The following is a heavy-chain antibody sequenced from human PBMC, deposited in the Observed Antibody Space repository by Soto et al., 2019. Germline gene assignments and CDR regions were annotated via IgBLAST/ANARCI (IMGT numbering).Heavy chain of an antibody. D-gene: IGHD5-12*01. CDR2: ISYDGSNK. Sequence: GGSLRLSCAASGFTFSSYAMHWVRQAPGKGLEWVAVISYDGSNKYYADSVKGRFTISRDNSKNTLYLQMNSLRAEDTAVYYCAREGMATITTDAFDIWGQGTMVTVSS. CDR1: GFTFSSYA. CDR3: AREGMATITTDAFDI. V-gene: IGHV3-30-3*01. J-gene: IGHJ3*02.